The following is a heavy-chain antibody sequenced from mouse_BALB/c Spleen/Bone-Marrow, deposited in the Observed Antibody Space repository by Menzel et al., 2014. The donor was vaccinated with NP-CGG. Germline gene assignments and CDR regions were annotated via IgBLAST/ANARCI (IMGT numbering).Heavy chain of an antibody. V-gene: IGHV14-3*02. CDR2: IDPANGNT. D-gene: IGHD2-14*01. CDR1: GFNIKDTY. J-gene: IGHJ3*01. CDR3: APYRYAGPGFAY. Sequence: EVKLVESGAELVKPGASVKLSCTASGFNIKDTYMHWVKQRPEQGLEWIGRIDPANGNTKYDPKFQGKATITADTSSNTAYLHLSILTSEDTAVYYCAPYRYAGPGFAYWGQGTLVTVSA.